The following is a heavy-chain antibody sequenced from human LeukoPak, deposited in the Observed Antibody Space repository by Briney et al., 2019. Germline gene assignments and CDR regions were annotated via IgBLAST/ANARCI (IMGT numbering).Heavy chain of an antibody. CDR1: GFIFTSYA. D-gene: IGHD1-26*01. CDR3: ARDQGVGATLAFDI. J-gene: IGHJ3*02. CDR2: ISGSGDST. V-gene: IGHV3-23*01. Sequence: GGSLRLSCAASGFIFTSYAMTWVRQAPGKGLEWVSGISGSGDSTYYADSVKGRFTISRDNAKNSLYLQMNSLRAEDTAVYYCARDQGVGATLAFDIWGQGTMVTVSS.